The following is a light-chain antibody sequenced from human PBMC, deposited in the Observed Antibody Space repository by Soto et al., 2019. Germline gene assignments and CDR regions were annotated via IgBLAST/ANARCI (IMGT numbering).Light chain of an antibody. CDR3: LQHTYLWT. CDR1: QGISRY. Sequence: IQLTQSPSSLAASLGDRVTITCRARQGISRYLAWFQQKPGKAPKRLIYAASSLQSGVPSRFSGSGSGTEFTLTISSLQPEDFATYYCLQHTYLWTFGQGTKVDI. J-gene: IGKJ1*01. CDR2: AAS. V-gene: IGKV1-17*01.